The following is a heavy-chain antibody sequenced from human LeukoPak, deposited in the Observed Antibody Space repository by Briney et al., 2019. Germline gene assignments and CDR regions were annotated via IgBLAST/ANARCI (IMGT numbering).Heavy chain of an antibody. Sequence: GASVKVSCKASGYTFTFYYKHWVRQAPGQGLEWMGWINPNSGGTNYAQKFQGRVTMTRDTSISTAYMELSRLRSDDTAVYYCVRDYFRGDIVATIMDYWGQGTLVTVSS. J-gene: IGHJ4*02. V-gene: IGHV1-2*02. D-gene: IGHD5-12*01. CDR1: GYTFTFYY. CDR3: VRDYFRGDIVATIMDY. CDR2: INPNSGGT.